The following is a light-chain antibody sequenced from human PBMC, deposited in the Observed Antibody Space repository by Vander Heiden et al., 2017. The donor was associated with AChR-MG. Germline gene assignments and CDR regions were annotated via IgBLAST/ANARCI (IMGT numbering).Light chain of an antibody. CDR1: ATDIGGYNY. Sequence: QSALPQPASVSASPGQSIAISCTGSATDIGGYNYVSWDQQHPGKAPKLIIYYGSGRPSGIANRFSGSKSGSTASLTISGLQAEDEADYYCSSYSNTISHWVFGGGTKLTVL. J-gene: IGLJ3*02. V-gene: IGLV2-14*03. CDR2: YGS. CDR3: SSYSNTISHWV.